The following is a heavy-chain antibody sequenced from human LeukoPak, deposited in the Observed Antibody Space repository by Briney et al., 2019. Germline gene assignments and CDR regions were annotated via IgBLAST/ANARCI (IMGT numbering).Heavy chain of an antibody. CDR1: GYTFTGYY. Sequence: GASVKVSCKASGYTFTGYYMHWVRQAPGQGLEWMGWINPNSGGTNYAQKFQGRVTMTRDTSISTAYMELSRLRSDDTAVYYCARNDGSSWGADYYYYYYMDVWGKGTTVTVSS. CDR3: ARNDGSSWGADYYYYYYMDV. J-gene: IGHJ6*03. V-gene: IGHV1-2*02. D-gene: IGHD6-13*01. CDR2: INPNSGGT.